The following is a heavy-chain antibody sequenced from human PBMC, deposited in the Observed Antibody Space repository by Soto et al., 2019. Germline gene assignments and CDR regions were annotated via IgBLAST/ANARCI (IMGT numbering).Heavy chain of an antibody. J-gene: IGHJ4*02. V-gene: IGHV3-21*01. CDR1: GFTFSSYS. CDR2: ISSSSSYI. CDR3: ARDGPVAARPYHY. Sequence: PGGSLRLSCAASGFTFSSYSMNWVRQAPGKGLEWVSSISSSSSYIYYADSVKGRFTISRDNAKNSLYLQMNSLRAEDTAVYYCARDGPVAARPYHYWGQGTLVTVSS. D-gene: IGHD6-6*01.